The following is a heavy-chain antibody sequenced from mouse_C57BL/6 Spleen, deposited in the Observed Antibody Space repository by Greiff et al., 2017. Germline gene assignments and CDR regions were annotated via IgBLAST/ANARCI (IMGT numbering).Heavy chain of an antibody. CDR3: ASKVVADY. J-gene: IGHJ2*01. CDR2: IPPNSGST. CDR1: GYTFTSYW. Sequence: VQLQQPGAELVKPGASVKLSCKASGYTFTSYWMHWVKQRPGQGLEWIGMIPPNSGSTNYNEKFKSKATLTVDKSSSTAYMQLSILTSEDSAVYYCASKVVADYWGQGTTLTVSS. V-gene: IGHV1-64*01. D-gene: IGHD1-1*01.